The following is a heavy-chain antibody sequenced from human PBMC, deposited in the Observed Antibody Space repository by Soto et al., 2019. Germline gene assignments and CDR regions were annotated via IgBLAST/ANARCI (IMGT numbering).Heavy chain of an antibody. Sequence: ASVKVSCKASGGTFSSYAISWVRQAPGQGLEWMGGIIPIFGTANYAQKFQGRVTITADESTSTAYMELSSLRSEDTAVYYCARGLIAARPRPWDYYGMDVWGQGTTVTVSS. D-gene: IGHD6-6*01. CDR1: GGTFSSYA. J-gene: IGHJ6*02. CDR2: IIPIFGTA. CDR3: ARGLIAARPRPWDYYGMDV. V-gene: IGHV1-69*13.